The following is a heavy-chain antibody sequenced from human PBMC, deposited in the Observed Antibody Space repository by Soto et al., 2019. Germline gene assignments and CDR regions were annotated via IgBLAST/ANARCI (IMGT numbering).Heavy chain of an antibody. V-gene: IGHV3-33*01. CDR1: GFTFSSYG. CDR2: IWYDGSNK. J-gene: IGHJ4*02. CDR3: ARDGSHYYGSGSYYNAYFDY. Sequence: GGSLRLSCAASGFTFSSYGMHWVRQAPGKGLEWVAVIWYDGSNKYYADSVKGRFTISRDNSKNTLYLQMNSLRAEDTAVYYCARDGSHYYGSGSYYNAYFDYWGQGTLVTVSS. D-gene: IGHD3-10*01.